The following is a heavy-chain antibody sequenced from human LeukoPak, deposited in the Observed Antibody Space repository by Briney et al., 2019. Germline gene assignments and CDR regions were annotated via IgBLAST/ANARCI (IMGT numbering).Heavy chain of an antibody. CDR1: GGTFSSYA. Sequence: SVKVSCKASGGTFSSYAISWVRQAPGQGLEWMGGIIPIFGTANYAQKFQGRVTITADESTSTAYMELSSLRSEDTAVYYCARAKLFRHYGSSGYYSTFHYYYGMDVWGQGTTVTVFS. CDR2: IIPIFGTA. J-gene: IGHJ6*02. CDR3: ARAKLFRHYGSSGYYSTFHYYYGMDV. V-gene: IGHV1-69*13. D-gene: IGHD3-22*01.